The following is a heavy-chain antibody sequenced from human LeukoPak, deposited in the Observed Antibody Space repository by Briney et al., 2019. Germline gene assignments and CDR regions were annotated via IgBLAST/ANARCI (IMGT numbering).Heavy chain of an antibody. CDR3: ARLFGGSYSLWFDP. Sequence: ASVKDSCKASGYTFTSYGISWVRQAPGQGLEWMGRISAYNGNTNYAQKLQGRVTLTTDTATSTAYMELRSLRSDDTAVYYCARLFGGSYSLWFDPWGQGTLVTVSS. CDR2: ISAYNGNT. V-gene: IGHV1-18*01. J-gene: IGHJ5*02. D-gene: IGHD1-26*01. CDR1: GYTFTSYG.